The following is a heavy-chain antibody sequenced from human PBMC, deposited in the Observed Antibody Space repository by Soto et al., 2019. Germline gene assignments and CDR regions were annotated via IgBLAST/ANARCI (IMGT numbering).Heavy chain of an antibody. CDR3: ARDPTTVVTDYFYFYGMDV. Sequence: QVQVVESGGGVVQPGRSLRLSCTVSGFTFSTYGMHWVRQAPGKGLEWAALISNDGTNKYYADSLKGRFTISRDNAKNTLYLQMNSLRAEDTAVYYCARDPTTVVTDYFYFYGMDVWGQGATVTVSS. CDR2: ISNDGTNK. CDR1: GFTFSTYG. J-gene: IGHJ6*02. V-gene: IGHV3-30*03. D-gene: IGHD2-21*02.